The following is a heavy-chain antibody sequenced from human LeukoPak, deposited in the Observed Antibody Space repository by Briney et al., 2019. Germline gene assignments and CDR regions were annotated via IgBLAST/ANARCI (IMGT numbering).Heavy chain of an antibody. CDR3: AKARGSSSWYQIYRGAFGY. D-gene: IGHD6-13*01. CDR2: ISGSGGST. J-gene: IGHJ4*02. Sequence: GGSLRLSCAASGFTFSSYAMSWVRQAPGKGLEWVSAISGSGGSTYYADSVKGRFTISRDNSKNTLYLQMNSLRAEDTAVYYCAKARGSSSWYQIYRGAFGYWGQGTLVTVSS. CDR1: GFTFSSYA. V-gene: IGHV3-23*01.